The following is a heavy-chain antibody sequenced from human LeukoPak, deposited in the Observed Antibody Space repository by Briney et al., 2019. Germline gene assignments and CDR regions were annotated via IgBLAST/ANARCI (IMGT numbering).Heavy chain of an antibody. V-gene: IGHV1-2*02. CDR2: INPNTGVT. D-gene: IGHD3-9*01. CDR1: GYTFTAYY. CDR3: ARSPHILTGENFDY. Sequence: ASVKVSCKASGYTFTAYYIHWVRQAPGQGLEWMGWINPNTGVTNYAQNFQGRVTMTRDTSIGTDYMELSRLRSADTAVYYCARSPHILTGENFDYWGQGTLVTVSS. J-gene: IGHJ4*02.